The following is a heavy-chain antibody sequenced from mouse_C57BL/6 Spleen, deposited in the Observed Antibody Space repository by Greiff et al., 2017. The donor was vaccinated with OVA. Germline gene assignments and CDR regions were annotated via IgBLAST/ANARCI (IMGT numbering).Heavy chain of an antibody. CDR2: IYPGDGDT. Sequence: QVQLQQSGPELVKPGASVKISCKASGYAFSSSWMNWVKQRPGTGLEWIGRIYPGDGDTNYNGKFKGKATLPAEKSSSTAYMHLSSLTSEDCAVYFCARGGGGGPMDYWGQGTSVTVSS. CDR3: ARGGGGGPMDY. V-gene: IGHV1-82*01. J-gene: IGHJ4*01. CDR1: GYAFSSSW.